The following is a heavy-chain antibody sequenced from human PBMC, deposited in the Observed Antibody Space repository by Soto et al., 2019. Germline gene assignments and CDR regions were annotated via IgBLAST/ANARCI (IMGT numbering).Heavy chain of an antibody. CDR1: GYSFTSYW. V-gene: IGHV5-51*01. CDR2: IYPGDSDT. CDR3: ARHVLTTTVTTVNYYGMDV. D-gene: IGHD4-17*01. Sequence: GESLKISCKGSGYSFTSYWIGWVRQMPGKGLEWMGIIYPGDSDTRYSPSFQGQVTISADKPISTAYLQWSSLKASDTAMYYCARHVLTTTVTTVNYYGMDVWGQGTTVTVSS. J-gene: IGHJ6*02.